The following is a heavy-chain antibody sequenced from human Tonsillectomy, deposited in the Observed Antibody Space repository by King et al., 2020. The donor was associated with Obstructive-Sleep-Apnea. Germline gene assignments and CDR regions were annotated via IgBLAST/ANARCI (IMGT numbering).Heavy chain of an antibody. V-gene: IGHV4-34*01. D-gene: IGHD2-15*01. CDR1: GGSFSGYY. CDR2: INHSGST. CDR3: PTAPHIGYCSGCSCPSLPYYFDY. J-gene: IGHJ4*02. Sequence: VQLQQWGAGLLKPSETLSLTCAVYGGSFSGYYWSWIRQPPGKGLEWIGEINHSGSTNYNPSLKSRVTISVDTSKNQFSLKLSSVTAADTAVYYCPTAPHIGYCSGCSCPSLPYYFDYWGQGTLVTVSS.